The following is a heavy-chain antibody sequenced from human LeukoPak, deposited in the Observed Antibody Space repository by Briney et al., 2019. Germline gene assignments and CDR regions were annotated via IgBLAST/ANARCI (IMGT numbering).Heavy chain of an antibody. Sequence: PGGSLRLSCAASGFTFSSYSMNWVRQAPGKGLEWVSSISISIIYIYYADSVKGRFTISRDNAKNSLYLQMNSLRAEDTAVYYCALLGYYDSSGYYPDYWGQGTLVTVSS. V-gene: IGHV3-21*01. CDR3: ALLGYYDSSGYYPDY. J-gene: IGHJ4*02. CDR2: ISISIIYI. CDR1: GFTFSSYS. D-gene: IGHD3-22*01.